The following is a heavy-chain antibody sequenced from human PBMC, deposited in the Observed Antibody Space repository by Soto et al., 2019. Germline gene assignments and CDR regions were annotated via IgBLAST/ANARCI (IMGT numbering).Heavy chain of an antibody. V-gene: IGHV3-9*01. D-gene: IGHD2-2*01. J-gene: IGHJ4*02. CDR3: AKDSCSSTSCKTFDY. CDR1: GFSLDDYA. Sequence: PGGSLRLSCAVSGFSLDDYAMHWVRQAPGKGLEWVSGISWNSGSIGYADSVKGRFTISRDNAKNSLYLQMNSLRAEDTALYYCAKDSCSSTSCKTFDYWGQGTLVTVSS. CDR2: ISWNSGSI.